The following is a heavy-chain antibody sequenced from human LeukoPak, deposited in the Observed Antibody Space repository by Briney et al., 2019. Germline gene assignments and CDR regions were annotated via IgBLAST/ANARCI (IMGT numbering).Heavy chain of an antibody. Sequence: KASETLSLTCAVYGGSFSGYYWSWIRQPPGKGLEWIGEINHSGSTNYNPSLKSRVTISVDTSKNQFSLKLSSVTAADTAVYYCARGPRITIFGVVKYYFDYWGQGTLVTVSS. J-gene: IGHJ4*02. CDR2: INHSGST. V-gene: IGHV4-34*01. CDR3: ARGPRITIFGVVKYYFDY. D-gene: IGHD3-3*01. CDR1: GGSFSGYY.